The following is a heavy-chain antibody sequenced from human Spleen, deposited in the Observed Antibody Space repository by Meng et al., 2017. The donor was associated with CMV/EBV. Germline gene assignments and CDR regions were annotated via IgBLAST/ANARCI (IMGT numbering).Heavy chain of an antibody. CDR2: INQDGSEK. Sequence: GGSLRLSCAASGFTFRNYWMSWVRQAPGKGLEWVAYINQDGSEKYHVDSVKGRFTISRDNAKNSLYLQMNSLRAEDTAVYYCARDVGDGYSDPSNWFDPWGQGTLVTVSS. D-gene: IGHD5-24*01. CDR1: GFTFRNYW. J-gene: IGHJ5*02. V-gene: IGHV3-7*01. CDR3: ARDVGDGYSDPSNWFDP.